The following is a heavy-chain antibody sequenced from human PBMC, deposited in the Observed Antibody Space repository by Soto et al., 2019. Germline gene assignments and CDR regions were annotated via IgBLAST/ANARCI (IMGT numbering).Heavy chain of an antibody. CDR2: IYPGDSDT. CDR3: AASIFYYGMGV. CDR1: GYTFTNYW. Sequence: PGESLKISCKGSGYTFTNYWIGWGRQMPGKGPEWMGIIYPGDSDTKYNPSFQGQVTISADKSITTTYLQWSSLKASDTAIYYCAASIFYYGMGVWGQGTTVTVSS. J-gene: IGHJ6*02. V-gene: IGHV5-51*01.